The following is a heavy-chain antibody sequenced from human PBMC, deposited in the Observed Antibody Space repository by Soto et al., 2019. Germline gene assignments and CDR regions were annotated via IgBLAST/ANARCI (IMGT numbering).Heavy chain of an antibody. J-gene: IGHJ5*02. Sequence: QVQLVQSGAEVKKPGASVKVSCKASGYIFTYYGINWVRQAPGQGLEWMGWISAYNGNTDFAQHLQVRVTMTTDTATSTVYMELRSLTFDDTAVYYCARGGHKFLHPYNWFDPWGQGTLVTVSS. D-gene: IGHD2-21*01. CDR1: GYIFTYYG. V-gene: IGHV1-18*01. CDR2: ISAYNGNT. CDR3: ARGGHKFLHPYNWFDP.